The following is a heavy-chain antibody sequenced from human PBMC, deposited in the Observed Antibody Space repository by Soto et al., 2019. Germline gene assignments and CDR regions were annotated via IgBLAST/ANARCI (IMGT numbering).Heavy chain of an antibody. J-gene: IGHJ3*02. CDR2: ISYDGSNK. CDR3: AKEVRCISTSCYAGGDDAFDI. D-gene: IGHD2-2*01. CDR1: GFTFSSYG. Sequence: QVQLVESGGGVVQPGRSLRLSCAASGFTFSSYGMHWVRQAPGKGLEWVAVISYDGSNKYYADSVKGRFTISRDNSKNTLYLQMNSLRAEDTAVYYCAKEVRCISTSCYAGGDDAFDIWGQGTMVTVSS. V-gene: IGHV3-30*18.